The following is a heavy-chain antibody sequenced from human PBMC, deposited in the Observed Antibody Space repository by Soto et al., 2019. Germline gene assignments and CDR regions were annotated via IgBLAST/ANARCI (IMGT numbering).Heavy chain of an antibody. J-gene: IGHJ3*02. V-gene: IGHV3-23*01. Sequence: EAQLLESGGGSVQPGGSLRLSCAASGFTLSSYAMSWVRQAPGKGLEWVSGISGSGESTYYADSVSGRFTSSRDISKSTLYLQMSNLRAEDTALYYCAKISGYTYGYPFDIWGQGTMVTVSS. CDR1: GFTLSSYA. CDR2: ISGSGEST. CDR3: AKISGYTYGYPFDI. D-gene: IGHD5-18*01.